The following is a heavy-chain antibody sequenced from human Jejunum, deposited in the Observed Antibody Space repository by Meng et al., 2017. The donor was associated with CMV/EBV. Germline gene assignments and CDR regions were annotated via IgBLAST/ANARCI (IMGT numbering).Heavy chain of an antibody. J-gene: IGHJ4*02. CDR1: GFTFSNYW. D-gene: IGHD2-8*01. Sequence: GFTFSNYWMSWVHQAPGEGLEWVANINPNANANYYVDSVKGRFTISRDNAKSSLFLQMASLRAEDTAVYYCARIFCTTTDCYYDYWGRGTLVTVSS. CDR3: ARIFCTTTDCYYDY. CDR2: INPNANAN. V-gene: IGHV3-7*01.